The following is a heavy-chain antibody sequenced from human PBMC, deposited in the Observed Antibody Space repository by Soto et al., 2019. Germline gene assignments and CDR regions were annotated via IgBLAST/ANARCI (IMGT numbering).Heavy chain of an antibody. V-gene: IGHV3-23*01. D-gene: IGHD1-26*01. CDR3: AKDLEWELLEGRGY. CDR2: ISGSGGST. J-gene: IGHJ4*02. Sequence: GGSLRLSSAASGFTFSSYAMSWARQAPGKGLEWVSAISGSGGSTYYADSVKGRFTISRDNSKNTLYLQMNSLRAEDMAVYYCAKDLEWELLEGRGYCGQGTLVTVSS. CDR1: GFTFSSYA.